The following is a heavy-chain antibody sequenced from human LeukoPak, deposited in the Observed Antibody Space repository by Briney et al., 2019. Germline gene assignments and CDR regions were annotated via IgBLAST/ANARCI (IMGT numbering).Heavy chain of an antibody. V-gene: IGHV1-24*01. D-gene: IGHD6-19*01. CDR2: FDPEDGET. CDR1: GYTLTELS. J-gene: IGHJ4*02. Sequence: ASVKVSCKVSGYTLTELSMHRVRQAPGKGLEWMGGFDPEDGETIYAQKFQGRVTMTEDTSTDTAYMELSSLRSEDTAVYYCATVGSGWDNFDYWGQGTLVTVSS. CDR3: ATVGSGWDNFDY.